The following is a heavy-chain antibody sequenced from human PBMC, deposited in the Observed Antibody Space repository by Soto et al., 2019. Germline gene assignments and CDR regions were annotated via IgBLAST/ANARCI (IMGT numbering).Heavy chain of an antibody. CDR2: IDWDDDK. V-gene: IGHV2-70*11. D-gene: IGHD1-7*01. CDR3: ARCITGTTTFDY. CDR1: GFSLSTSGMC. J-gene: IGHJ4*02. Sequence: SGPTLVNPTQTLTLTCSFSGFSLSTSGMCVSWIRQPPGKALEWLARIDWDDDKYYSTSLRTRLTVFKDTSKNQVVLIMTNLDPVDTATYYCARCITGTTTFDYWGQGTLVTVSS.